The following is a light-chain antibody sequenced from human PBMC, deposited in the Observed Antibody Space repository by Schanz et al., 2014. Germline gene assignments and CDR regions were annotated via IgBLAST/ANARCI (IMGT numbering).Light chain of an antibody. V-gene: IGKV3D-11*03. CDR1: QSVSSN. CDR3: QQYGSSPVT. J-gene: IGKJ1*01. Sequence: EIVMTQSPATLSVSPGERATLSCRAGQSVSSNLAWYQQKPGQAPRLLIYDASNRATGIPARFSGSGSGTDFTLTISSLEPEDFAVYYCQQYGSSPVTFGQGTKVEIK. CDR2: DAS.